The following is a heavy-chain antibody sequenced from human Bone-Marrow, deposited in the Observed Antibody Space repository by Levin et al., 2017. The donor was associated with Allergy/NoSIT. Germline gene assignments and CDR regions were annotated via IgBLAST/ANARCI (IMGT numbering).Heavy chain of an antibody. CDR3: ARDKGDNTGSKFDY. Sequence: GGSLRLSCAASGFTFGTYWMSWVRQAPGQGLEWVANIKEDGSEKYFVDSVAGRFTISRDNAKNSLYLQMDSLRAEDTAVYYCARDKGDNTGSKFDYWGQGTLVTVSS. CDR1: GFTFGTYW. D-gene: IGHD3-22*01. J-gene: IGHJ4*02. CDR2: IKEDGSEK. V-gene: IGHV3-7*01.